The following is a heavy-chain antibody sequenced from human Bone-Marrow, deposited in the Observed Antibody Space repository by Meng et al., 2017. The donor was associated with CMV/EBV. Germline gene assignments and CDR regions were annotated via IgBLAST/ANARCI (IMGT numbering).Heavy chain of an antibody. J-gene: IGHJ4*02. CDR3: AKDARSVGSGTYYEVNYLDY. V-gene: IGHV3-33*06. D-gene: IGHD3-10*01. Sequence: GEFLKISCAASGFTFSSYGMHWVRQAPGKGLEWVAIIWYDGSNKYYADSVKGRFTISRDNSKNTLYLQMNSLRADDTAVYYCAKDARSVGSGTYYEVNYLDYWGQGTPVTVSS. CDR1: GFTFSSYG. CDR2: IWYDGSNK.